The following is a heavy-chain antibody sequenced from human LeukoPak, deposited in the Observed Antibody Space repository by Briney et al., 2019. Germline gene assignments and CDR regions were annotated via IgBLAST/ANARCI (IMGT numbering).Heavy chain of an antibody. CDR1: GFTFSSYA. CDR2: IGGSGGST. D-gene: IGHD5-18*01. V-gene: IGHV3-23*01. CDR3: AEDLGIQLWFFDY. J-gene: IGHJ4*02. Sequence: QPGGSLRLSCAASGFTFSSYAMSWVRQAPGKGLEWVSAIGGSGGSTYYADSVKGRFTISRDNSKNTLYLQMNSLRAEDTAVYYCAEDLGIQLWFFDYWGQGTLVTVSS.